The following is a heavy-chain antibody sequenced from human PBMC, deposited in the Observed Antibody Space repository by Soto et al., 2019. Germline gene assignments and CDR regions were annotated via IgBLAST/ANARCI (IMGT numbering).Heavy chain of an antibody. V-gene: IGHV3-53*01. CDR2: LYDLDGT. CDR3: ATWHLQEHAYDI. D-gene: IGHD1-1*01. J-gene: IGHJ3*02. Sequence: GGSLRLSCAAFGFTVSGKKYVAWVRQAPGKGLEWVSALYDLDGTYYADSVKGRFTTSSDSSRTTVYLQMNSLRPDDTAVYSCATWHLQEHAYDIWGQGTMVTV. CDR1: GFTVSGKKY.